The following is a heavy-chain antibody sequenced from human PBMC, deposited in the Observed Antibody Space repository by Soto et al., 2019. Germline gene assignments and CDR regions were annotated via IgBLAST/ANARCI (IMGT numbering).Heavy chain of an antibody. CDR3: ANDPGYSLDY. Sequence: SETLSLTCTVSGCSISGYYWSWLRQPPGKGLEWIGYIYYSGSTNYNPSLKSRVTISVDTSKNQFSLQLNSVTPEDAAVYYCANDPGYSLDYWGQGTQVTVSS. V-gene: IGHV4-59*12. D-gene: IGHD5-12*01. J-gene: IGHJ4*02. CDR1: GCSISGYY. CDR2: IYYSGST.